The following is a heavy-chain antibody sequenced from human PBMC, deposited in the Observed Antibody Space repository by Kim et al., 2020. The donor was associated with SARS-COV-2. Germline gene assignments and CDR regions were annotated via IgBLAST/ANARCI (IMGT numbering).Heavy chain of an antibody. Sequence: SETLSLTCTVSGASISSSYWSWIRQPPGKGLEWIGFFYYSGSTNYNPSLKSRITISVDTSKNQFSLKLSSVTAADTAVYYCARQGGSGEGFDYWGQGTLGTVSS. CDR3: ARQGGSGEGFDY. CDR2: FYYSGST. J-gene: IGHJ4*02. CDR1: GASISSSY. D-gene: IGHD1-26*01. V-gene: IGHV4-59*08.